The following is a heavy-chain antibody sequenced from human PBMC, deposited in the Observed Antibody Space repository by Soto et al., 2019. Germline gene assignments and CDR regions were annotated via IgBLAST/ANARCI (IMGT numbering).Heavy chain of an antibody. J-gene: IGHJ5*02. CDR3: ATHNVDIVATIGWFDP. CDR1: GGSISSGGYY. D-gene: IGHD5-12*01. V-gene: IGHV4-39*01. CDR2: IYYSGST. Sequence: SETLSLTCTVSGGSISSGGYYWSWIRQHPGKGLEWIGYIYYSGSTYYNPSLKSRVTISVDTSKNQFSLKLSSVTAADTAVYYCATHNVDIVATIGWFDPWGQGTLVTVSS.